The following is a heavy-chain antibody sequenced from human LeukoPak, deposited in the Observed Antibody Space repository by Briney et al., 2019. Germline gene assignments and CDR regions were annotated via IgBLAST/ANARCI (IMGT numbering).Heavy chain of an antibody. D-gene: IGHD3-22*01. Sequence: GGSLRLSCAASGFTFSSYEMNWVRQAPGKGLEWVSYISSSGSTIYYADSVKGRFTISRDNAKNSLYLQMNSLRAEDTAVYYCARETDSSGYNDAFDIWGQGTMVTVSS. CDR2: ISSSGSTI. J-gene: IGHJ3*02. V-gene: IGHV3-48*03. CDR3: ARETDSSGYNDAFDI. CDR1: GFTFSSYE.